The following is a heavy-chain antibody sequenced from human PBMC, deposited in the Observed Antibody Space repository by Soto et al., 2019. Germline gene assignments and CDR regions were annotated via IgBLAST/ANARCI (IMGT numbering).Heavy chain of an antibody. Sequence: PGGSLRLSCAASGFTFISYGMHWVRQAPCKGLEWVAVISYDGSNKYYADSVKGRFTISRDNSKNTLYLQMNSLRAEDTAVYYCAKDSNLRDGYNYVGTWGQGTLVTVS. V-gene: IGHV3-30*18. D-gene: IGHD5-12*01. J-gene: IGHJ4*02. CDR3: AKDSNLRDGYNYVGT. CDR2: ISYDGSNK. CDR1: GFTFISYG.